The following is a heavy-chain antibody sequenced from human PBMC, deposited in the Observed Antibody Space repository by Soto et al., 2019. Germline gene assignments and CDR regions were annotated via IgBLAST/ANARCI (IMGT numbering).Heavy chain of an antibody. D-gene: IGHD6-19*01. CDR1: GFTFSSYG. Sequence: LRLSCAASGFTFSSYGMHWVRQAPGKGLEWVAVISYDGSNKYYADSVKGRFTISRDNSKNTLYLQMNSLRAEDTAVYYCAKNRGEQWLAPDAFDIWGQGTMVTVSS. CDR2: ISYDGSNK. J-gene: IGHJ3*02. CDR3: AKNRGEQWLAPDAFDI. V-gene: IGHV3-30*18.